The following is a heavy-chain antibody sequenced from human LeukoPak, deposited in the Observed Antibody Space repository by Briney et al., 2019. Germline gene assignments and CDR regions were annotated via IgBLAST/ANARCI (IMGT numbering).Heavy chain of an antibody. V-gene: IGHV1-2*02. D-gene: IGHD3-10*01. CDR3: ARVTIWFGAD. Sequence: GASVKVSCKASGYSFTRYYLHWLRQAPGQGLEWMGWINPNSGGTNQTQRFQGRGAMTRDTFIRQAYMERSSLRSDDTGVYYGARVTIWFGADWGQGTLVTVSS. CDR1: GYSFTRYY. CDR2: INPNSGGT. J-gene: IGHJ4*02.